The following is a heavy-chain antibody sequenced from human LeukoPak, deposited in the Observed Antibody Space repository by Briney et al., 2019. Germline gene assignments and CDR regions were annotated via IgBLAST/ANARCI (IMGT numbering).Heavy chain of an antibody. Sequence: PGGSRRLSCAASGFTFRDYYMTWIRQAPGKGLEWVSYISSSGSTIYYADSVKGRFTISRDNAKNSLYLQMNSLRAEDTALYYCAKSGGSSILYYGMDVWGQGTTVTVSS. CDR1: GFTFRDYY. CDR3: AKSGGSSILYYGMDV. V-gene: IGHV3-11*01. CDR2: ISSSGSTI. J-gene: IGHJ6*02. D-gene: IGHD2-15*01.